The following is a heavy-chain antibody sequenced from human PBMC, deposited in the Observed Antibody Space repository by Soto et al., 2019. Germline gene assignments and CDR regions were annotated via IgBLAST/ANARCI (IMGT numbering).Heavy chain of an antibody. J-gene: IGHJ5*02. CDR1: GGTFSSYT. D-gene: IGHD2-2*01. CDR3: ARDLRVVVPAATYNGFDP. CDR2: IITILGIA. Sequence: QVQLVQSGAEVKKPGSSVKVSCKASGGTFSSYTISWVRQAPGQGLEWMGRIITILGIANYAQKFQGRVRITADKSTSTASMELSSMRSEDTAVYYCARDLRVVVPAATYNGFDPWGQGTLVTVSS. V-gene: IGHV1-69*08.